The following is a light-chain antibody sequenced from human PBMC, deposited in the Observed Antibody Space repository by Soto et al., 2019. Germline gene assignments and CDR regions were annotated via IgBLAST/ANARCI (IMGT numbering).Light chain of an antibody. V-gene: IGKV1-5*03. J-gene: IGKJ1*01. CDR2: KAS. CDR1: QSISSW. Sequence: DIQMTQSPSTLSASVGDRVTITCRASQSISSWFAWYQQKPGKAPKLLIYKASSLESGVPSRFSGSGSGTEFNLTISSLQNDDFATYYCQQYNSYPLTFGQGTPVEIK. CDR3: QQYNSYPLT.